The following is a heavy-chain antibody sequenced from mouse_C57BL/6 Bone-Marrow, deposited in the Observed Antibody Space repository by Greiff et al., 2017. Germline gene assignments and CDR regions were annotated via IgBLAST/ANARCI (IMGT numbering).Heavy chain of an antibody. CDR2: IDPSDSET. V-gene: IGHV1-52*01. Sequence: QVQLQQPGAELVRPGSSVKLSCKASGYTFTSYWMHWVKQRPIQGLEWIGNIDPSDSETHYNQKFKDKATLTVDNSSSTAYMQLSSLTSEDSAVYYGARDYYGTPYAMDYWGQGTSVTVSS. J-gene: IGHJ4*01. D-gene: IGHD1-1*01. CDR3: ARDYYGTPYAMDY. CDR1: GYTFTSYW.